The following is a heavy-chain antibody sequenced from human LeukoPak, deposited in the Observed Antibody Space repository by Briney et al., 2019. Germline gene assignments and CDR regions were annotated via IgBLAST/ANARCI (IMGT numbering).Heavy chain of an antibody. Sequence: GSLRLSCAASGVTFSSYWMSWVRQAPGKGLEWVANIKEDGSEKYYVDSVKGRFTISRDNAKSSLYLQMNSLRAEDTAVYYCAKKGYYDGSGYYMYYFDHWGRGTLVTVSS. J-gene: IGHJ4*02. CDR2: IKEDGSEK. V-gene: IGHV3-7*03. CDR1: GVTFSSYW. D-gene: IGHD3-22*01. CDR3: AKKGYYDGSGYYMYYFDH.